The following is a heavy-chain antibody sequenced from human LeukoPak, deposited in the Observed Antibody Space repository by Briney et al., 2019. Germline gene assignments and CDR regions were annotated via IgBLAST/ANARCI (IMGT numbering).Heavy chain of an antibody. J-gene: IGHJ4*02. D-gene: IGHD6-6*01. CDR3: ARGRIYSSSSFYRFDY. Sequence: SETLSLTCTVSGGSISSSSYYWGWIRQPPGKGLEWIGSIYYSGSTYYNPSLKSRVTISVDTSKNQFSLKLSSVTAADTAVYYCARGRIYSSSSFYRFDYWGQGTLDTVSS. CDR2: IYYSGST. CDR1: GGSISSSSYY. V-gene: IGHV4-39*01.